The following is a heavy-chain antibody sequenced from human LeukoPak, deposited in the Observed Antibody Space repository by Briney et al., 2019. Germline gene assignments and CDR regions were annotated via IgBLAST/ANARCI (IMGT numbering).Heavy chain of an antibody. CDR3: ARDFTVVTAFDY. J-gene: IGHJ4*02. D-gene: IGHD4-23*01. CDR1: GYTFTGHY. Sequence: ASVKVSCKASGYTFTGHYIHWVRQAPGQGLEWMGRINPNSGGTKSVENFQGRVTMTRDTSISTAYMELSSLRSDDTAVYYCARDFTVVTAFDYWGQGTLVTVSS. CDR2: INPNSGGT. V-gene: IGHV1-2*02.